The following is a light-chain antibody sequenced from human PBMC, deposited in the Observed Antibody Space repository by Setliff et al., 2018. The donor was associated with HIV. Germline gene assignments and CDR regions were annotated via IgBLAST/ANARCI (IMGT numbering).Light chain of an antibody. J-gene: IGLJ2*01. Sequence: QSALTQPASVSGSPGQSITISCTGTSSDVGGYNYVSWYQQHPGKAPKLMIYDVSYRPSGASNRFSGSKSGNTASLTISGLQAEDEADYHCSSYTTSSTPHVVFGGGTKGTVL. CDR3: SSYTTSSTPHVV. CDR2: DVS. V-gene: IGLV2-14*03. CDR1: SSDVGGYNY.